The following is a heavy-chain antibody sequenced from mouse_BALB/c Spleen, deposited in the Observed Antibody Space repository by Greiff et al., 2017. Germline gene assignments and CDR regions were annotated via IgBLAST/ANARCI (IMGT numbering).Heavy chain of an antibody. CDR3: ARYGYYYGSSGFDY. CDR1: GFNIKDTY. Sequence: EVQGVESGAELVKPGASVKLSCTASGFNIKDTYMHWVKQRPEQGLEWIGRIDPANGNTKYDPKFQGKATITADTSSNTAYLQLSSLTSEDTAVYYCARYGYYYGSSGFDYWGQGTTLTVSS. CDR2: IDPANGNT. J-gene: IGHJ2*01. V-gene: IGHV14-3*02. D-gene: IGHD1-1*01.